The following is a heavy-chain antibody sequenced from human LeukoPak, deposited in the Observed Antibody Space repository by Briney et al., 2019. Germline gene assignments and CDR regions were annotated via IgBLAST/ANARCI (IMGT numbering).Heavy chain of an antibody. J-gene: IGHJ4*02. CDR1: GYSFTSYW. CDR2: IYPGDSDT. V-gene: IGHV5-51*01. CDR3: ARTGFWSGYYTVNFDY. D-gene: IGHD3-3*01. Sequence: GESLKISCKGSGYSFTSYWIGWVRQMPGKGLEWMGIIYPGDSDTRYSPSFQGQVTISADKSISPAYLQWSSLKASDPAMYYCARTGFWSGYYTVNFDYWGQGTLVTVSS.